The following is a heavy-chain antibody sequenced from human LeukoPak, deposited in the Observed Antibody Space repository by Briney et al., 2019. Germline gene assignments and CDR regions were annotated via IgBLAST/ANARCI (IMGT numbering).Heavy chain of an antibody. CDR3: ARGGIQLWFYFDP. CDR1: GGSISSYY. V-gene: IGHV4-59*01. CDR2: IYYSGST. D-gene: IGHD5-18*01. J-gene: IGHJ5*02. Sequence: PSETLSLTCTVSGGSISSYYWSWIRQPPGKGLEWIGYIYYSGSTNYNPSLKSRVTISVDTSKNQFSLKLSSVTAADTAVYYCARGGIQLWFYFDPWGQGTLVTVSS.